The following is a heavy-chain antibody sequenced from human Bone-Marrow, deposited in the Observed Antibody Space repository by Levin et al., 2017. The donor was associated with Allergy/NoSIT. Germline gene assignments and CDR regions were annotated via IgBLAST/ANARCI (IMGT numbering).Heavy chain of an antibody. CDR3: AKERYTGSQSHYFDY. J-gene: IGHJ4*02. Sequence: ASVKVSCAASGFTFSTYDMSWVRLAPGMGLEWVSAISGSGFTTYYADSVKGRFTISRDNSKNTLYLQMDSLRADDTAVYYCAKERYTGSQSHYFDYWGQGNLVTVSS. CDR2: ISGSGFTT. V-gene: IGHV3-23*01. D-gene: IGHD1-26*01. CDR1: GFTFSTYD.